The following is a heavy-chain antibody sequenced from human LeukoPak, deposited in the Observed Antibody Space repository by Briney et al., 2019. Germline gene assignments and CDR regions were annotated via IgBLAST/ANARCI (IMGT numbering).Heavy chain of an antibody. CDR2: ISSSSSYI. Sequence: PGGSLRLSCAASGFTFSSYSMNWVRQAPGKGLEWVSSISSSSSYIYYADSVKGRFTISRDNAKNSLYLQMNSLRAEDTAVYYCARPDSSGYYSDYYYVDVWGKGTTVTVSS. J-gene: IGHJ6*03. D-gene: IGHD3-22*01. V-gene: IGHV3-21*01. CDR1: GFTFSSYS. CDR3: ARPDSSGYYSDYYYVDV.